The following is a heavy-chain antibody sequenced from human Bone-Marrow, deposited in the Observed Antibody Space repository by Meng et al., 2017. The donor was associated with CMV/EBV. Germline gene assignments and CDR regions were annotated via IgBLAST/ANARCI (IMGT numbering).Heavy chain of an antibody. V-gene: IGHV1-2*02. J-gene: IGHJ6*02. D-gene: IGHD2-2*01. CDR3: ARDLMGAVVVPAANKKAYYYYGMDV. Sequence: ASVKVSCKASGYTFTGYYMHWVRQAPGQGLEWMGWINPNSGGTNYAQKFQGRVTITADKSTSTAYMELSSLRSEDTAVYYCARDLMGAVVVPAANKKAYYYYGMDVWGQGTTVTVSS. CDR1: GYTFTGYY. CDR2: INPNSGGT.